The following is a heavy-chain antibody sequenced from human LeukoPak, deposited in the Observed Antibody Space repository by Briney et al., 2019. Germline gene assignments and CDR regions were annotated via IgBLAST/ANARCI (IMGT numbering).Heavy chain of an antibody. CDR3: ARHKQSGTYYDASDI. J-gene: IGHJ3*02. CDR2: IYYSGST. D-gene: IGHD1-26*01. CDR1: GGSIGSTTYY. V-gene: IGHV4-39*01. Sequence: PSETLTLTCTVSGGSIGSTTYYWGWIRQPPGKELECIGSIYYSGSTYYNPSLKSRVTISLDTSKNQFSLKLSSVTAADTAVYYCARHKQSGTYYDASDIWGQGTMVTVSS.